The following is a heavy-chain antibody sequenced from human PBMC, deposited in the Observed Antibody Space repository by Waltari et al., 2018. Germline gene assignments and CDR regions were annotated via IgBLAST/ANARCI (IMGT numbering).Heavy chain of an antibody. CDR3: AAWRGIAARKPLYMDV. V-gene: IGHV1-58*02. Sequence: QMQLVQSGPEVKKPGTSVKVSCKASGFTFTSSAMQWVRQARGHRLEWIGWIVVGSGNTNNAQKFQERVTITRDMSTSTAYMELSSLRSEDTAVYYCAAWRGIAARKPLYMDVWGKGTTVTISS. J-gene: IGHJ6*03. CDR2: IVVGSGNT. CDR1: GFTFTSSA. D-gene: IGHD6-6*01.